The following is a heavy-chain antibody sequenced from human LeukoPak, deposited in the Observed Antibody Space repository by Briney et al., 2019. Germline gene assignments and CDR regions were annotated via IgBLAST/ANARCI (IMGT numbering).Heavy chain of an antibody. CDR2: IYYSGST. CDR3: AGHPGIAVAGTYYYYYYMDV. V-gene: IGHV4-39*01. J-gene: IGHJ6*03. CDR1: GGSISSSSYY. Sequence: SETLSLTCTVSGGSISSSSYYWGWIRQPPGKGLEWIGSIYYSGSTYYNPSLKSRVTISVDTSKNQFSLKLSSVTAADTAVYYCAGHPGIAVAGTYYYYYYMDVWGKGTTVTVSS. D-gene: IGHD6-19*01.